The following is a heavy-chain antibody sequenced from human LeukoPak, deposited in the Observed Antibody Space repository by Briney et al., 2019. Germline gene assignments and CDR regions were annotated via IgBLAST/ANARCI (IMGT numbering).Heavy chain of an antibody. V-gene: IGHV1-3*01. D-gene: IGHD3-16*01. Sequence: ASVKVSCKASGYTFTSYAMHWVRQAPGQRLEWMGWINAGNGNTKYSQKFQGRVTITRDTSASTAYMELSSLRSEDTAVYYCARERKSSYYDYVWGSFPLGYWGQGTLVTV. J-gene: IGHJ4*02. CDR3: ARERKSSYYDYVWGSFPLGY. CDR1: GYTFTSYA. CDR2: INAGNGNT.